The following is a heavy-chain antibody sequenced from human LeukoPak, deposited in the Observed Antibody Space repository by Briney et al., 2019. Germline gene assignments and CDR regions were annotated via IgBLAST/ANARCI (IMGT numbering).Heavy chain of an antibody. Sequence: SVKVSCKASGGTFSSYAISWVRQAPGQGLEWMGGIIPIFGTANYAQKFQGRVTITADESTSTAYMELSSLRSEDTAVYYCATASTYYDFWSGYYFFDYWGQGTLVTVSS. V-gene: IGHV1-69*13. D-gene: IGHD3-3*01. CDR1: GGTFSSYA. CDR3: ATASTYYDFWSGYYFFDY. J-gene: IGHJ4*02. CDR2: IIPIFGTA.